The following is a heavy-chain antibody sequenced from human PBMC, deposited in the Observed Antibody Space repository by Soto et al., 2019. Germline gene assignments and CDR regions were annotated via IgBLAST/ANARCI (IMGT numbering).Heavy chain of an antibody. D-gene: IGHD2-15*01. V-gene: IGHV3-23*01. CDR3: AKDGVLLPLAIRGFFDS. J-gene: IGHJ4*02. CDR1: GFTFSSYA. CDR2: IDVSGGKT. Sequence: PGGSLRLSCAASGFTFSSYAMTWVRQAPGKGLEWVSGIDVSGGKTFYVDSVKGRFTISRDNSKQTLYLQMSSLRAEDAAVYYCAKDGVLLPLAIRGFFDSSGQATQVTVSS.